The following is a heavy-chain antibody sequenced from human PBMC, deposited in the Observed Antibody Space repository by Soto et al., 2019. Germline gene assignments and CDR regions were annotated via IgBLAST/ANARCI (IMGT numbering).Heavy chain of an antibody. CDR3: ARGRSAATVVTCDFAY. Sequence: QVHLQESGPGLVTPSQTLSLTCTVSGGSISSSDYYWSWIRQPPGKGLEWIGYIYSRGNTYYNPSLKRRLTISVDTSKNQFSLKLTSVTAADTALYYCARGRSAATVVTCDFAYWGQGTLVTVSS. D-gene: IGHD4-17*01. CDR1: GGSISSSDYY. CDR2: IYSRGNT. V-gene: IGHV4-31*03. J-gene: IGHJ4*02.